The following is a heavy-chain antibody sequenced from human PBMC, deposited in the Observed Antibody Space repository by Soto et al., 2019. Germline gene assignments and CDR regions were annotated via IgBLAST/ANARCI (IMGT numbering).Heavy chain of an antibody. CDR3: ARETYGDYVGYFDP. CDR1: GGSIGTYY. Sequence: PSETLSLTCTVFGGSIGTYYWNWIRQSPGKGLEWIGYIYYSGSTNSNPSLKSRATISIATSKNQFSLRLSSVTAEDTAVYYCARETYGDYVGYFDPWGQGILVTVSS. V-gene: IGHV4-59*01. CDR2: IYYSGST. J-gene: IGHJ5*02. D-gene: IGHD4-17*01.